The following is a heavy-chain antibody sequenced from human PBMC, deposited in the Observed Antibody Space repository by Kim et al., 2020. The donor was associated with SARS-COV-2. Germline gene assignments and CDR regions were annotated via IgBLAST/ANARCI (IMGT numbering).Heavy chain of an antibody. J-gene: IGHJ6*01. CDR3: AKSLPMVTFEGLVAPNYYYAMDV. D-gene: IGHD5-18*01. CDR2: ISYDGSNK. V-gene: IGHV3-30*18. CDR1: GFTFSNYA. Sequence: GGSLRLSCVVSGFTFSNYAMHWVRQAPGKGLEWVSVISYDGSNKYYADSVKGRFTISRDNSKNTLYLQMNSLRTEDTAVFYCAKSLPMVTFEGLVAPNYYYAMDVWGQGTTVTVSS.